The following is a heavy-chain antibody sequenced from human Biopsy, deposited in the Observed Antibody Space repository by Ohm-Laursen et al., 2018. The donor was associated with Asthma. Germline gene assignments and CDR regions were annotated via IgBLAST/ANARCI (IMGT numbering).Heavy chain of an antibody. CDR2: SDHRGNT. Sequence: SETLSLTCSMYGLSLSAYYWTWIRQTPGKGLEWIGESDHRGNTNTNATLKSRVTISKAKSDNKFSLKMKSVTAADTAIYYCARGPEWSGLDIWGQGTTVTVSS. J-gene: IGHJ6*02. CDR3: ARGPEWSGLDI. V-gene: IGHV4-34*01. CDR1: GLSLSAYY. D-gene: IGHD3-3*01.